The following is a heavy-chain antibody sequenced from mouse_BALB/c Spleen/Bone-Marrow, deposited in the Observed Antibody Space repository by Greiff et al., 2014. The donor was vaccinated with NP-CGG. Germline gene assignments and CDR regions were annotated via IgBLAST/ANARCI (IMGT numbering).Heavy chain of an antibody. D-gene: IGHD1-1*01. Sequence: VQLQQSGPELVKPGASVKISCTGSGYAFSSSWMNWVKQRPGQGLEWIGRIYPGDGDTNSNGRFKGKATLTADRSSNTAYMQLSSLTSVDSAVYFCARSAYYGSSYGAMDYWGQGTSVIVSS. CDR2: IYPGDGDT. J-gene: IGHJ4*01. V-gene: IGHV1-82*01. CDR3: ARSAYYGSSYGAMDY. CDR1: GYAFSSSW.